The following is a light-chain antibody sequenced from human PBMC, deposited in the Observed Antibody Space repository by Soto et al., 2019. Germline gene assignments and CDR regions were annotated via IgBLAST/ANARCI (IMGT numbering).Light chain of an antibody. Sequence: IVMTQSPATLSVSPGERATLSCRASQTISANLAWYQQRPGQAPRLLIYGASTRATGIPARFSGSGSGTEFTLTISSLHSEDFAVYHCKQYNNWPQLTSRGGIKVEIX. V-gene: IGKV3-15*01. CDR1: QTISAN. J-gene: IGKJ4*01. CDR2: GAS. CDR3: KQYNNWPQLT.